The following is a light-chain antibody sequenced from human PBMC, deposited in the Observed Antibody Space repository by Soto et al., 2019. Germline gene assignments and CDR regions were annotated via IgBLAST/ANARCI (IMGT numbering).Light chain of an antibody. V-gene: IGKV1-5*03. CDR3: QQYNSYSYT. J-gene: IGKJ2*01. Sequence: DIQMTQSPSTLSASVGDRVTITCRASQSISSWLAWYQQKPGKAPKLLIYKASSLESGVPARFSDSGSGTEYTLTISRLQPDDFATHYCQQYNSYSYTFGQGTKLEIK. CDR2: KAS. CDR1: QSISSW.